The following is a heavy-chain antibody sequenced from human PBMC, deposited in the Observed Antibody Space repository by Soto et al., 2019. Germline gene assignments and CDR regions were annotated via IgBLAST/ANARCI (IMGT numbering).Heavy chain of an antibody. CDR3: AREIGGGDISWAAAGTRIFDY. CDR1: GYTFTGYY. J-gene: IGHJ4*02. Sequence: ASVKVSCKASGYTFTGYYMHWVRQAPGQGLEWMGWINPNSGGTNYAQKFQGWVTMTRDTSISTAYMELSRLRSDDTAVYYCAREIGGGDISWAAAGTRIFDYWGQGTLVTVSS. CDR2: INPNSGGT. D-gene: IGHD6-13*01. V-gene: IGHV1-2*04.